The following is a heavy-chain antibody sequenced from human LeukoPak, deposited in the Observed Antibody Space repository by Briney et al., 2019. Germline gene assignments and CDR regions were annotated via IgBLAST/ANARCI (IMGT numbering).Heavy chain of an antibody. CDR1: VLTFSNYW. D-gene: IGHD4-17*01. CDR3: ASFPYGDYNYYDYYMDV. Sequence: GGSLRLSCAPSVLTFSNYWMHGVREAPGKSVWCGSRINSDGSSTSYADSVKGRFTISRDNAKNTLYLQINSLRVEDTAVYYCASFPYGDYNYYDYYMDVWGKGTTVTVSS. V-gene: IGHV3-74*01. J-gene: IGHJ6*03. CDR2: INSDGSST.